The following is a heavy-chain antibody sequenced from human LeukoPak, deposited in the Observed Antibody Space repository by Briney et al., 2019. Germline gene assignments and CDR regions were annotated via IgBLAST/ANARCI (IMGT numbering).Heavy chain of an antibody. D-gene: IGHD3-22*01. J-gene: IGHJ6*03. CDR1: GFTFSSYA. CDR2: ISGSGGST. V-gene: IGHV3-23*01. Sequence: GGSLRLSCAASGFTFSSYAMSWVRQAPGKGLEWVSAISGSGGSTYYADAVKGRFTISRDNSKNTLYLQMSSLRSEDTAVYYCARARYYDSSGSLGWYYYYYMDVWGKGTTVTVSS. CDR3: ARARYYDSSGSLGWYYYYYMDV.